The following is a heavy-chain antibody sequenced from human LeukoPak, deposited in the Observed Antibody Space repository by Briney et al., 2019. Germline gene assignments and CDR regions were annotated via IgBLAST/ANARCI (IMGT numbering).Heavy chain of an antibody. CDR1: GYTFTSYD. J-gene: IGHJ4*02. V-gene: IGHV1-8*03. CDR3: ARGRRSSSWSPLGL. D-gene: IGHD6-13*01. CDR2: MNPNSGNT. Sequence: GASVKVSCKASGYTFTSYDINWVRQATGQGLEWMGWMNPNSGNTGYAQKFQGRVTITRNTSISTAYMELSSLRSEDTAVYYCARGRRSSSWSPLGLWGQGTLVTVSS.